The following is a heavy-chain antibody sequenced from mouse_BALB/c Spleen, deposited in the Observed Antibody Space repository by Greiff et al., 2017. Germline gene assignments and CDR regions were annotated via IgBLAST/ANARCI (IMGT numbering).Heavy chain of an antibody. V-gene: IGHV5-6-5*01. CDR3: ARERPYAMDY. CDR2: ISSGGST. Sequence: EVMLVESGGGLVKPGGSLKLSCAASGFTFSSYAMSWVRQTPEKRLEWVASISSGGSTYYPDSVKGRFTISRDNARNILYLQMSSLRSEDTAMYYCARERPYAMDYWGQGTSVTVSS. CDR1: GFTFSSYA. J-gene: IGHJ4*01.